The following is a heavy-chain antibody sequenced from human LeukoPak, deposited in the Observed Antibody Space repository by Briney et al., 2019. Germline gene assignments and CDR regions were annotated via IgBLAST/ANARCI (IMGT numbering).Heavy chain of an antibody. CDR2: ISNSGGSR. D-gene: IGHD1-1*01. Sequence: GGSLTLSCAASRFTFSSYAIRWVRQAPGDGLEWVSGISNSGGSRNYADSVKGRFTISRDNSKNTLYLQMNSLRAEDTAVYYCAKGDGATGTAPFDYWGQGTLVTVSS. CDR3: AKGDGATGTAPFDY. V-gene: IGHV3-23*01. J-gene: IGHJ4*02. CDR1: RFTFSSYA.